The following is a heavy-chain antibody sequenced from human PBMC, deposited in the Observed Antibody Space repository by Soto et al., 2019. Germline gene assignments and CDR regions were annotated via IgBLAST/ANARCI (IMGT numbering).Heavy chain of an antibody. D-gene: IGHD3-10*01. CDR3: ARTSAYGSGSYPFDY. CDR1: GFTFSSYS. Sequence: PGGSLRLSCAASGFTFSSYSMNWVRQAPGKGLEWVSSISSSSSYIYYAGSVKGRFTISRDNAKNSLYLQMNSLRAEDTAVYYCARTSAYGSGSYPFDYWGQGTLVTVSS. J-gene: IGHJ4*02. V-gene: IGHV3-21*01. CDR2: ISSSSSYI.